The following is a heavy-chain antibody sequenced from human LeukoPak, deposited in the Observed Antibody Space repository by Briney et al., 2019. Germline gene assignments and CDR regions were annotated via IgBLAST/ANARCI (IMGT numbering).Heavy chain of an antibody. V-gene: IGHV3-49*04. CDR2: IRSKAYGGTT. D-gene: IGHD4-17*01. CDR1: GFTFGDYA. Sequence: GGSLRLSCTASGFTFGDYAMSWVRQAPGKGLEWVGFIRSKAYGGTTEYAASVKGRFTISRDDSKSIAYLQMNSLKTEDAAVYYCTRDLGTVTTDYFDYWGQGTLVTVSS. J-gene: IGHJ4*02. CDR3: TRDLGTVTTDYFDY.